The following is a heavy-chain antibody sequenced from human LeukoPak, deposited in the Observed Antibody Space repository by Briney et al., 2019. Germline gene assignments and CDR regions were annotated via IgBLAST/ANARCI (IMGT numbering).Heavy chain of an antibody. Sequence: SETLSLTCAVYGGSFSGYYWSWIRQPPGKGLEWIGEINHSGSTNYNPSLKSRVTISVDTSKNQFSLKLSSVTAADTAVYYCARDGGMSGEQLVTWGQGTLVTVSS. D-gene: IGHD6-13*01. V-gene: IGHV4-34*01. CDR2: INHSGST. J-gene: IGHJ5*02. CDR3: ARDGGMSGEQLVT. CDR1: GGSFSGYY.